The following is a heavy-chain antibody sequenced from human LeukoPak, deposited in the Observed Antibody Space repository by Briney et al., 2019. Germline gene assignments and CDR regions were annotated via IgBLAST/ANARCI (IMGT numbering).Heavy chain of an antibody. CDR1: GFTFSSYA. J-gene: IGHJ4*02. CDR3: ATGIGYCSGGSCRDYFDY. D-gene: IGHD2-15*01. Sequence: GRSLRLSCAASGFTFSSYAMHWVRQAPVKGLEWVAVISYDGSNKYYADSVKGRFTISRDNSKNTLYLQMNSLRAEDTAVYYCATGIGYCSGGSCRDYFDYWGQGTLVTVSS. V-gene: IGHV3-30*04. CDR2: ISYDGSNK.